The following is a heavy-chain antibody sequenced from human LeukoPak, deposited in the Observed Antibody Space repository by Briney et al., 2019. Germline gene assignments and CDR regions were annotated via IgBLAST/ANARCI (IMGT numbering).Heavy chain of an antibody. Sequence: SVKVSCKASGGTFSSYAISWVRQAPGQGLEWMGGIIPIFGTANYAQKFQGRVTITADKSTSTAYMELSSLRSDDTAVYYCARERGYDAFDIWGQGTMVTVSS. CDR3: ARERGYDAFDI. D-gene: IGHD6-25*01. CDR2: IIPIFGTA. CDR1: GGTFSSYA. V-gene: IGHV1-69*06. J-gene: IGHJ3*02.